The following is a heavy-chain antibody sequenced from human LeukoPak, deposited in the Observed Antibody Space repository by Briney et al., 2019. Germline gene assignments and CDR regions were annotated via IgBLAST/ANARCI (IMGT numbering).Heavy chain of an antibody. Sequence: SETLSLTCVVSGGSISSYNWWSWVRQPPGKGLEWIGEIYHSGSTNYNPSLKSRVTISLDKSKNQFSLKLSSVTAADTAVYYCAITAAAGTRLAWFDPWGQGTLVTVSS. D-gene: IGHD6-13*01. CDR1: GGSISSYNW. J-gene: IGHJ5*02. V-gene: IGHV4-4*02. CDR3: AITAAAGTRLAWFDP. CDR2: IYHSGST.